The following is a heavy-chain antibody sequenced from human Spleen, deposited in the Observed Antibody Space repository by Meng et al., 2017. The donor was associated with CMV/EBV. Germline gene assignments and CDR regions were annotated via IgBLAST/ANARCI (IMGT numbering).Heavy chain of an antibody. Sequence: GESLKISCAASGFTFSTCDMRWVRQATGKGLEWVSGVGTAGVTYSPGSVKGRFTISRENAKNSLYLQMHSLRAEDTAVYYCVKDQGVYNWNPIANMDVWGQGTTVTVSS. CDR2: VGTAGVT. V-gene: IGHV3-13*01. CDR1: GFTFSTCD. J-gene: IGHJ6*02. CDR3: VKDQGVYNWNPIANMDV. D-gene: IGHD1-20*01.